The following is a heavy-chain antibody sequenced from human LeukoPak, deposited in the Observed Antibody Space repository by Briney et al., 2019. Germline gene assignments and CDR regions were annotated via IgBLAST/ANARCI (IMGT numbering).Heavy chain of an antibody. J-gene: IGHJ3*02. V-gene: IGHV4-4*02. D-gene: IGHD2-2*01. CDR1: GGSISSSNW. Sequence: PSGTLSLTCAVSGGSISSSNWWSWVRQPPGKGLEWIGEIYHSGSTNYNPSLKSRVTISVDKSKNQFSLKLSSVTAADTAVYYCASSGSGVVVRKGNLAFDIWGQGTMVTVSS. CDR2: IYHSGST. CDR3: ASSGSGVVVRKGNLAFDI.